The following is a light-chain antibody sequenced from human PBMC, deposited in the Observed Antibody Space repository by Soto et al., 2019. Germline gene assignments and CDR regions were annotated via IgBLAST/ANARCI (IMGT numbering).Light chain of an antibody. CDR1: SSDVGSYNL. CDR2: DVS. Sequence: QSALTQPASVSGSPGQSITISCTGTSSDVGSYNLVSWYQQHADKAPKLMIYDVSKRPSGISNRFSGSKSGSTASLTISGFQAEDGADYYCCSYSGSTTSWVLGGGTKLTVL. V-gene: IGLV2-23*02. J-gene: IGLJ3*02. CDR3: CSYSGSTTSWV.